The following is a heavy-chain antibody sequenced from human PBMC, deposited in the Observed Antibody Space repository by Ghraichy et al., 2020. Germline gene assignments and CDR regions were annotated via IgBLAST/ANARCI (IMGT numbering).Heavy chain of an antibody. CDR2: IYYSGST. V-gene: IGHV4-59*01. CDR1: GGSISSYY. D-gene: IGHD6-13*01. Sequence: SETLSLTCTVSGGSISSYYWSWIRQPPGKGLEWIGYIYYSGSTNYNPSLKSRVTISVDTSKNQFSLKLSSVTAADTAVYYCARSGRSNGYGIDYWGQGTLVTVSS. CDR3: ARSGRSNGYGIDY. J-gene: IGHJ4*02.